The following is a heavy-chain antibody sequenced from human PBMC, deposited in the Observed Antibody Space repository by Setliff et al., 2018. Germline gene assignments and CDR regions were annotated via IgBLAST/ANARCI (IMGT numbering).Heavy chain of an antibody. J-gene: IGHJ3*02. CDR3: AKAGAIGAWYEDALDM. CDR2: INPSGGAT. D-gene: IGHD6-19*01. CDR1: GYTFTNYY. V-gene: IGHV1-46*01. Sequence: ASVKVSCKASGYTFTNYYMHWVRQAPGQGLEWMGIINPSGGATSYAHKFQDRVDMTRDTSTSTVYRELSSLKSEDTAVYYCAKAGAIGAWYEDALDMWGQGTMVTVSS.